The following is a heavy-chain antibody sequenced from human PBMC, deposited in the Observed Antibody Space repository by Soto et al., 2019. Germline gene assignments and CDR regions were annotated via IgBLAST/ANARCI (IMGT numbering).Heavy chain of an antibody. V-gene: IGHV1-18*01. D-gene: IGHD2-21*01. CDR1: GYTFTSYG. J-gene: IGHJ4*02. CDR2: ISAHNGNT. Sequence: QVQLVQPGAEVKKPGASVKVSCKASGYTFTSYGISWVRQAPGQGLEWMGWISAHNGNTKYAQKLQGRVTVTTDTSTSTAYMELRSLRADDTAVYYCARDLSIGLFDYWGQGTLVTVSS. CDR3: ARDLSIGLFDY.